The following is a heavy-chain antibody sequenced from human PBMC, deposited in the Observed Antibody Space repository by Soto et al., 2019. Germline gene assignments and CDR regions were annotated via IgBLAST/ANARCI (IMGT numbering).Heavy chain of an antibody. CDR2: ISSSSSTI. D-gene: IGHD2-15*01. Sequence: PGGSLRLSCAASGFTFSSYSMNWVRQAPGKGLEWASYISSSSSTIYYADSVKGRFTISRDNAKNSLYLQMNSLRDEDTAVYYCARAREDIVFLNLFDPWGQGTLVIVSS. J-gene: IGHJ5*02. CDR1: GFTFSSYS. V-gene: IGHV3-48*02. CDR3: ARAREDIVFLNLFDP.